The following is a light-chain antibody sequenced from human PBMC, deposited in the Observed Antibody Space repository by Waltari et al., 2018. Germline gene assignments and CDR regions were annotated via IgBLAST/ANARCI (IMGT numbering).Light chain of an antibody. CDR3: QQRRTWPSIT. CDR1: QSVGGN. V-gene: IGKV3-11*01. Sequence: EIVLTQSPATLSLSPGQRGTLSCRASQSVGGNLAWYLQKPGQAPRLLIYDASNRATGIPARFSGSGSGTDFTLTIRSLEPEDFAVYYCQQRRTWPSITFGQGTRLEI. J-gene: IGKJ5*01. CDR2: DAS.